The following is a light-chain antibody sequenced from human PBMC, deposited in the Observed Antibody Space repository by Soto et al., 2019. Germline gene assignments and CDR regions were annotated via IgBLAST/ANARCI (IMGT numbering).Light chain of an antibody. CDR3: QQYNSYSFT. V-gene: IGKV1-5*01. CDR2: DAS. CDR1: QSISIW. J-gene: IGKJ3*01. Sequence: DIQMTQSPSTLSASVGDRVTITCRASQSISIWLAWYQQKPGGAPKLLIYDASSLESGVPSRFSGSGSGTEFTLTFSSLQPDDFATYYCQQYNSYSFTFGPGTKVDIK.